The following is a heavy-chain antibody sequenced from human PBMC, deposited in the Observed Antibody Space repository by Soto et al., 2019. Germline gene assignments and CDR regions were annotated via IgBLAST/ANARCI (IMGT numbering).Heavy chain of an antibody. J-gene: IGHJ4*02. Sequence: ASVKVSCKASGYTFTGYYMHWVRQAPGQGLEWMGWINPNSGGTNYAQKFQGWVTMTRDTSISTAYMELSRLRSDDTAVYYCARGEHYYDSSGYYLGYWGQGTLVTVSS. CDR2: INPNSGGT. D-gene: IGHD3-22*01. CDR1: GYTFTGYY. V-gene: IGHV1-2*04. CDR3: ARGEHYYDSSGYYLGY.